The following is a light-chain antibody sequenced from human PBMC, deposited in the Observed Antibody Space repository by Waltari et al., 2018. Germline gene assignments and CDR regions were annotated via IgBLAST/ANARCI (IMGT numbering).Light chain of an antibody. CDR2: KDN. V-gene: IGLV3-27*01. Sequence: SYDLTQPSSVSVSPGQTARITCSGDILAKKYGRWFQQKPGPAPVQVIYKDNERASGIPERLSGSSSGTTVTLTSSGAHVDDEADYYCYSAADNAVGVFGGGTKLTV. CDR1: ILAKKY. J-gene: IGLJ3*02. CDR3: YSAADNAVGV.